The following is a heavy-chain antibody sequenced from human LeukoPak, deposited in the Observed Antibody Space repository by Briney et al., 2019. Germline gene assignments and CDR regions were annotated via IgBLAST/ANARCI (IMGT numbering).Heavy chain of an antibody. CDR2: TYYRSKWSF. CDR3: ARGKYTSFDN. V-gene: IGHV6-1*01. D-gene: IGHD2-2*01. Sequence: SQALSLTCAISGGSLFTNSVAWNWIRQSPSRGLEWLGRTYYRSKWSFEYAVSVKSRITINADTSKNQFSLQLNSVTPEDTAVYYCARGKYTSFDNWGQGTLVTVSS. J-gene: IGHJ4*02. CDR1: GGSLFTNSVA.